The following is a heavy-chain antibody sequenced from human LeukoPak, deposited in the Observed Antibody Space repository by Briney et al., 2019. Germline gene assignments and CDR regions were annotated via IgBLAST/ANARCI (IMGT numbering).Heavy chain of an antibody. CDR3: ARLLTGSGYARDALDT. D-gene: IGHD3-22*01. V-gene: IGHV3-30*03. CDR1: GFTFSSYG. CDR2: ISYDGSNK. J-gene: IGHJ3*02. Sequence: GGSLRLSCAASGFTFSSYGMHWVRQAPGKGLEWVAVISYDGSNKYYVDSVKGRFTISRDNSKNTLYLQMNSLRAEDTAVYYCARLLTGSGYARDALDTWGQRTMVTVSS.